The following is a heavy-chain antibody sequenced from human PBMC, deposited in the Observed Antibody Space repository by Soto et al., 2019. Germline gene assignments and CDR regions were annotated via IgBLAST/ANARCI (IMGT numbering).Heavy chain of an antibody. J-gene: IGHJ4*02. Sequence: EVQLLESGGGLVQPGGSLRLSCVGSGFSFRKYAMNWVRQAPGKGLEWVSGSSGSGGSGRGFYADPVKGRFTISRDNSKNTLYLEMNSLRAEDTAVYYCAKDLDDYSSAIDFWGQGNLVTVSS. V-gene: IGHV3-23*01. CDR1: GFSFRKYA. CDR3: AKDLDDYSSAIDF. CDR2: SSGSGGSGRG. D-gene: IGHD4-4*01.